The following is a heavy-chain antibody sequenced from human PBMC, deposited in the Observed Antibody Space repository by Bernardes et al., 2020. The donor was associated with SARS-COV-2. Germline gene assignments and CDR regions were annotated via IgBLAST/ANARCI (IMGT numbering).Heavy chain of an antibody. D-gene: IGHD1-1*01. CDR1: GFTFSSYS. V-gene: IGHV3-21*01. CDR2: ISSSSSYI. CDR3: ARDHYNWNDFYYFDY. Sequence: GGSLRLSCAASGFTFSSYSMNWVRQAPGKGLEWVSSISSSSSYIYYADSVKGRFTISRDNAKNSLYLQMNSLRAEDTAVYYCARDHYNWNDFYYFDYWGQGTLVTVSS. J-gene: IGHJ4*02.